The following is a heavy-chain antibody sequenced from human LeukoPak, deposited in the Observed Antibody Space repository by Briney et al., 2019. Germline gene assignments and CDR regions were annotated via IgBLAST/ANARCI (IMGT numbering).Heavy chain of an antibody. D-gene: IGHD2-15*01. J-gene: IGHJ4*02. CDR2: IIPIFGTA. CDR1: GGTFSSYA. CDR3: ARDSLVVVGNFDY. Sequence: RASVKVSCKASGGTFSSYAISWVRQAPGQGPEWMGRIIPIFGTANYAQKFQGRVTITTDEFTSTAYMELSSLRSEDTAVYYCARDSLVVVGNFDYWGQGTLVTVSS. V-gene: IGHV1-69*05.